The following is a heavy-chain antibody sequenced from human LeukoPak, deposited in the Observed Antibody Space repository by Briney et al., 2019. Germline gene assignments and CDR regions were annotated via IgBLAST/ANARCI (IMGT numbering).Heavy chain of an antibody. CDR1: GFNLRTYW. CDR3: ARDPGYYYGMDV. Sequence: QSGGSLRLSCAVTGFNLRTYWIHWVRHSPGRGLEWVARINGEGSRISYADSVRGRFTISRDNAKNTAYLQMNSLRAEDTALYYCARDPGYYYGMDVWGQGATVVVSS. J-gene: IGHJ6*02. CDR2: INGEGSRI. V-gene: IGHV3-74*01.